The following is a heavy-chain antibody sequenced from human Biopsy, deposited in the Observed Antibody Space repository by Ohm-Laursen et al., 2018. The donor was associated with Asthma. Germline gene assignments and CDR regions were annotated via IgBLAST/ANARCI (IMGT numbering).Heavy chain of an antibody. CDR2: ISSSSSYI. V-gene: IGHV3-21*06. CDR3: ARTFHFWSPYHAEHYQL. D-gene: IGHD3-3*01. J-gene: IGHJ1*01. Sequence: GSLRLSCAASGFTFSSYSMNWVRQAPGKGLEWVSSISSSSSYIYYADSVKGRFTISRDNAKNLLFLQMNSLRAEDTAVYYCARTFHFWSPYHAEHYQLWGQGTLVTVSS. CDR1: GFTFSSYS.